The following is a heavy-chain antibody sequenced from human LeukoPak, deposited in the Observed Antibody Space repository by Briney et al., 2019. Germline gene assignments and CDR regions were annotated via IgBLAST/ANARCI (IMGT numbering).Heavy chain of an antibody. J-gene: IGHJ4*02. CDR3: ARDQVMSRGVKLWLYLSY. CDR1: GGTFSSYA. CDR2: IIPIFGTA. V-gene: IGHV1-69*13. D-gene: IGHD5-18*01. Sequence: SVKVSCKASGGTFSSYAISWVRQAPGQGLEWMGGIIPIFGTANYAQKFQGRVTITADESTSTAYMELSSLRSEDTAVYNCARDQVMSRGVKLWLYLSYWGQGTLVTVSS.